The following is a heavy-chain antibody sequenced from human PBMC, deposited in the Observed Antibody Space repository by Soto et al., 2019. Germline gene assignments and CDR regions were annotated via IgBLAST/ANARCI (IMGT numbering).Heavy chain of an antibody. CDR2: ISYDGSNK. V-gene: IGHV3-30-3*01. Sequence: PGGSLRLSCAASGFTFSSYAMHWVRQAPGKGLEWVAVISYDGSNKYYADSVKGRFTISRDNSKNTLYLEMNSLRAEDTAVYYCARDREFLGYCSSTSCYTEGFDP. CDR3: ARDREFLGYCSSTSCYTEGFDP. D-gene: IGHD2-2*02. J-gene: IGHJ5*02. CDR1: GFTFSSYA.